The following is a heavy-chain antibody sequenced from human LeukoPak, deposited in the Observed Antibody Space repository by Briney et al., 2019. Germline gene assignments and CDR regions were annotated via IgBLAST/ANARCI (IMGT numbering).Heavy chain of an antibody. J-gene: IGHJ3*02. CDR2: KYYNGSA. D-gene: IGHD2-15*01. Sequence: PSQTLSLTCNVSGVSVSDGRYYWTWIRQLPGKGLEWIGYKYYNGSAKYNPSLKSRLTISIDTSKNQFSLQLSSVTAADTATYYCATPYCSGISCLDIFNMWGQGTRVTVSS. V-gene: IGHV4-31*03. CDR3: ATPYCSGISCLDIFNM. CDR1: GVSVSDGRYY.